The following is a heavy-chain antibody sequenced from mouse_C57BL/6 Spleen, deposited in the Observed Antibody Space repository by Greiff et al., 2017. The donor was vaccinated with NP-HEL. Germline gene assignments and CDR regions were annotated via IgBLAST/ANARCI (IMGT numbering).Heavy chain of an antibody. CDR1: GFTFSDAW. J-gene: IGHJ2*01. D-gene: IGHD1-1*01. Sequence: EVHLVESGGGLVQPGGSMKLSCAASGFTFSDAWMDWVRQSPEKGLEWVAEIRNKANNHATYYAESVKGRFTISRDDSKSSVYLQMNSLRAEDTGIYYCTRPRSSQGYFDYWGQGTTLTVSS. CDR2: IRNKANNHAT. V-gene: IGHV6-6*01. CDR3: TRPRSSQGYFDY.